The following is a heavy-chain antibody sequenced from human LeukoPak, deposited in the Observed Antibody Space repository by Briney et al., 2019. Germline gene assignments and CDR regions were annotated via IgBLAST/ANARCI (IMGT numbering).Heavy chain of an antibody. CDR2: IYTSGST. CDR1: GGSISSYY. CDR3: ASGIIVGATWGENYNCFDP. V-gene: IGHV4-4*07. J-gene: IGHJ5*02. D-gene: IGHD1-26*01. Sequence: SETLSLTCTVSGGSISSYYWSWIRQPAGKGLEWIGRIYTSGSTNYNPSLKSRVTISVDTSKNQFSLKLSSVTAADTAVYYCASGIIVGATWGENYNCFDPWGQGTLVTVSS.